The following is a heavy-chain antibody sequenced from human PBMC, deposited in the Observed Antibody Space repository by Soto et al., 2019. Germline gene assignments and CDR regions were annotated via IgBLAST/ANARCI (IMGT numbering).Heavy chain of an antibody. D-gene: IGHD2-2*02. Sequence: SGPTLVNPTQTLTLTCTFSGFSLITSGMCVSWIRQPPGKALEWLALVDWDDDKSYSTSLKTRLTISKDTSKNQVVLTMTNMDPMDSATYDCARGYTRSLFYFDYWGHGTLVTVSS. CDR1: GFSLITSGMC. CDR3: ARGYTRSLFYFDY. CDR2: VDWDDDK. V-gene: IGHV2-70*01. J-gene: IGHJ4*01.